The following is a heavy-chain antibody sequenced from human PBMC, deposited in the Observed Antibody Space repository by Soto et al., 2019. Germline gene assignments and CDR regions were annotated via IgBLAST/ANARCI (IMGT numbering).Heavy chain of an antibody. V-gene: IGHV3-9*01. CDR2: ISSDGDTI. Sequence: EVQLIESGGGWVQPGTSLRVSCAASGFTFHEYAMRWVRQAPGKGLEWVSGISSDGDTIAYADSVQGRFTVFRDNAKNSLYLQMNSLRAEYTALYYCTKGGYDLIYYFGMDVWGQGTTVTVSS. CDR3: TKGGYDLIYYFGMDV. J-gene: IGHJ6*02. D-gene: IGHD5-12*01. CDR1: GFTFHEYA.